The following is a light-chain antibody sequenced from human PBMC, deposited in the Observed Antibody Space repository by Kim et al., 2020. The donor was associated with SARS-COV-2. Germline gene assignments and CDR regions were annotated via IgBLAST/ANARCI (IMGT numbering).Light chain of an antibody. CDR1: QSDSSNY. CDR2: GAS. Sequence: APGERAAISCRASQSDSSNYLAWYQQKPGQAPKLLIYGASSRATGIPDRFSGSGSGTDFTLTISRLEPEDFAVYYCQQYDSSPRTFGQGTKVDIK. CDR3: QQYDSSPRT. J-gene: IGKJ1*01. V-gene: IGKV3-20*01.